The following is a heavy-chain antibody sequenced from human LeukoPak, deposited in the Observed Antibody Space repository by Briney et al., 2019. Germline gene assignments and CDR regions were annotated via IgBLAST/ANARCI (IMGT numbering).Heavy chain of an antibody. CDR2: ISAYNGNT. J-gene: IGHJ4*02. Sequence: ASVKVSCKASGYTFTSYGISWVRQAPGQGLEWMGWISAYNGNTNYAQKLQGRVTMTTDTSTSTAYMELRSLRSDDTAVYYCARVSSLRLGELSLAYWGQGTLVTVSS. D-gene: IGHD3-16*02. CDR3: ARVSSLRLGELSLAY. CDR1: GYTFTSYG. V-gene: IGHV1-18*01.